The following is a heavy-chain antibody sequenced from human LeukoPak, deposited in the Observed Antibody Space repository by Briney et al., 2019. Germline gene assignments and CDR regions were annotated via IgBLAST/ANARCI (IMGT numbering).Heavy chain of an antibody. V-gene: IGHV3-15*01. CDR1: GFSVSDAY. CDR3: LAQYYFDY. J-gene: IGHJ4*02. CDR2: IISKSDGGTT. Sequence: PGGSLRLSCAASGFSVSDAYMSWVRQTPGKRLEWIGRIISKSDGGTTGYAAPVKDRFIISRDDSKGTLYLQLNSLRTDDTAVYYCLAQYYFDYWGRGTLVTVSS. D-gene: IGHD5-24*01.